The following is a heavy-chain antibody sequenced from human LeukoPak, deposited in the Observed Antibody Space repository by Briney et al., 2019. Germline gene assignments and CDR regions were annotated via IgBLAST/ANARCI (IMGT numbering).Heavy chain of an antibody. CDR1: GGSINDYY. Sequence: NASETLSLTCTVSGGSINDYYWNWIRQPPGKGLEWIGYIYYSGSTNYNPSLTSRVTISVDTSKTRFSLRLSSVTAAGTAVYYCARGYYDSGTYSGYFQHWGQGTLVTVSS. D-gene: IGHD3-10*01. J-gene: IGHJ1*01. CDR3: ARGYYDSGTYSGYFQH. CDR2: IYYSGST. V-gene: IGHV4-59*01.